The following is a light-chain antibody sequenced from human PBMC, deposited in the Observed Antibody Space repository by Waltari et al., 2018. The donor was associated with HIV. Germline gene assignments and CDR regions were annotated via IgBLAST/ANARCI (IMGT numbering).Light chain of an antibody. Sequence: QSALTPPAPVSGSPGQSITISCIGTSSDVGGYSLVSWYQHHPGKAPQLLIFEDTERPSGVSNRFSASKSGTTASLTISGLLAEDAADYYCCSYGGFTTYVFGSGTKVTVL. CDR3: CSYGGFTTYV. CDR1: SSDVGGYSL. J-gene: IGLJ1*01. CDR2: EDT. V-gene: IGLV2-23*01.